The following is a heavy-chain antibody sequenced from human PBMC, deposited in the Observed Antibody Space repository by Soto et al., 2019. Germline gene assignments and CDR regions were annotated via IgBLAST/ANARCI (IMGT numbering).Heavy chain of an antibody. CDR2: ISGSGGSP. V-gene: IGHV3-23*01. CDR3: TKARCSTSNCYVPDY. D-gene: IGHD2-2*01. CDR1: GFTFSTYT. J-gene: IGHJ4*02. Sequence: GGSLRLSCAASGFTFSTYTMSWVRQAPGKGLEWVSAISGSGGSPSYADSVQGRFTISRDNPRNTLYLQMNSLRAEDTAMYYCTKARCSTSNCYVPDYGGQGTPVTVSS.